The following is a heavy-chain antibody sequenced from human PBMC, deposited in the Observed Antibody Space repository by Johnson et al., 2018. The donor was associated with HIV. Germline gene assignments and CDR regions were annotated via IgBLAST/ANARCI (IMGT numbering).Heavy chain of an antibody. CDR2: IFSGGST. J-gene: IGHJ3*02. CDR1: GFTFSDYY. V-gene: IGHV3-66*01. Sequence: VQLVESGGGLVKPGGSLRLSCAASGFTFSDYYMSWIRQAPGKGLEWVSVIFSGGSTYYAGSVHGRFTIARDNSKNTLYLQMNSLRAEDTAVYYCARACRDGYTCDAFDIWGQGTMVTVSS. CDR3: ARACRDGYTCDAFDI. D-gene: IGHD5-24*01.